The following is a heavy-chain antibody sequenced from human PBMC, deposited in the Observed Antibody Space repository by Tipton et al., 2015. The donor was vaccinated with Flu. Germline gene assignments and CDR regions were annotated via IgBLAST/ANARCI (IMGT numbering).Heavy chain of an antibody. CDR3: ARGGIAVAGTHFYYYGMDV. CDR2: ISSSGSTI. D-gene: IGHD6-19*01. V-gene: IGHV3-48*03. J-gene: IGHJ6*02. CDR1: GFTFSSYE. Sequence: SLRLSCAASGFTFSSYEMNWVRQAPGKGLEWVSYISSSGSTIYYADSVKGRFTISRDNAKNSLYLQMNSLRAEDTAVYYCARGGIAVAGTHFYYYGMDVWGQGTTVTVSS.